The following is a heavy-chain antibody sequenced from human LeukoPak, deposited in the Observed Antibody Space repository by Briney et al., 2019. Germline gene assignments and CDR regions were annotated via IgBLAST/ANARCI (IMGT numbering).Heavy chain of an antibody. J-gene: IGHJ4*02. D-gene: IGHD2-21*01. Sequence: SETLSLTCTVSGGSISSSSYYWGWIRQPPGKGLEWIGTIYSSGSTYYNPSLKSRVTISVDTSKNQFSLKLSSVTAADTAVYYCARTYCASETCPFDYWGQGTLATVSS. CDR1: GGSISSSSYY. V-gene: IGHV4-39*07. CDR3: ARTYCASETCPFDY. CDR2: IYSSGST.